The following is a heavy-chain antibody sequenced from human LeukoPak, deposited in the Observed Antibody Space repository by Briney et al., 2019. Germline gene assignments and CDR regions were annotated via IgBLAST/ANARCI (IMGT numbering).Heavy chain of an antibody. D-gene: IGHD6-6*01. V-gene: IGHV3-15*01. CDR3: TAEYYSSSVDY. Sequence: GGSLRLSCAASGFTFSNAWISWVRQAPGKWLEWVGRIKSKTNRGTTDYAAPVKGRFTILRNDSKNTLYLQMNRLKTEDTAVYYCTAEYYSSSVDYWGQGTLVTVSS. J-gene: IGHJ4*02. CDR2: IKSKTNRGTT. CDR1: GFTFSNAW.